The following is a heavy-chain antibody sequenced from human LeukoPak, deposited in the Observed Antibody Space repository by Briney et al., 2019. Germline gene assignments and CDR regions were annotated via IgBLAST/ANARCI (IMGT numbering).Heavy chain of an antibody. V-gene: IGHV3-7*01. D-gene: IGHD3-22*01. CDR1: GFTFSRNW. Sequence: PGGSLRLSCAASGFTFSRNWMSWVRQAPGKGLEWVANIKEDGSEKYYMDSLKGRFTISRDNAKNSLYLQMNSLRDEDTAVYHCASLYDSSGHQWAFDMWGQGTMVTVSS. J-gene: IGHJ3*02. CDR3: ASLYDSSGHQWAFDM. CDR2: IKEDGSEK.